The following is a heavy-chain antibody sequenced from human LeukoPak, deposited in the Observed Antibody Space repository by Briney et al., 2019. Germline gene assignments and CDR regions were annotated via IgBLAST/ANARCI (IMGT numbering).Heavy chain of an antibody. D-gene: IGHD6-19*01. CDR1: GFTFSSYA. J-gene: IGHJ4*02. V-gene: IGHV3-23*01. CDR2: ISGSGGST. Sequence: GGSLRLSCAASGFTFSSYAMSWVRQAPGKGLEWVSAISGSGGSTYYADSVKGRLTISRDNSKNTLYLQMNSLRAEDTAVYYCAKDPVPRIAVAGTLTAAYWGQGTLVTVSS. CDR3: AKDPVPRIAVAGTLTAAY.